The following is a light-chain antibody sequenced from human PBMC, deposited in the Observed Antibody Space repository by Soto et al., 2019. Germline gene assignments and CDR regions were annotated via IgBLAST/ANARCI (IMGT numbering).Light chain of an antibody. Sequence: QAVVTQETSLTVSPGGTVTLTCGSSTGAVTSGHYPYWFQQKPGQAPRTLMYDTSNKYSWTPARFSGSLLGGKAALTLSGAQPEDEAEYYCLLFYSGARVFGGGTKLTVL. CDR1: TGAVTSGHY. CDR3: LLFYSGARV. CDR2: DTS. V-gene: IGLV7-46*01. J-gene: IGLJ2*01.